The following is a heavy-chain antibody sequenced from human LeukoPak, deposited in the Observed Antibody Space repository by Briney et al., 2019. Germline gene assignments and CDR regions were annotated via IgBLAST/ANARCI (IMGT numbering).Heavy chain of an antibody. D-gene: IGHD3-10*01. CDR1: GGSISSSNYY. CDR3: ARHGGTMVRGVLTYYYYYMDV. CDR2: INHSGST. V-gene: IGHV4-39*01. Sequence: PSETLSLTCTVSGGSISSSNYYWGWIRQPPGKGLEWIGEINHSGSTNYNPSLKSRVTISVDTSKNQFSLKLSSVTAADTAVYYCARHGGTMVRGVLTYYYYYMDVWGKGTTVTISS. J-gene: IGHJ6*03.